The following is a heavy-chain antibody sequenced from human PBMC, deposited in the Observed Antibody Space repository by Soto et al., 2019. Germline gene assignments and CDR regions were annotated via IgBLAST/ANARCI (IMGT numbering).Heavy chain of an antibody. Sequence: GESLKISCKGSGYSFTSYWIGWVRQMPGKGLGWVGIIYPGDSDTRYSPSFQGQVTISADKSISTAYLQWSSLKASDTAMYYCARLPYYDSSGYSRDNGPNYYYYYGMDVWGQGTTVTVSS. CDR1: GYSFTSYW. J-gene: IGHJ6*02. D-gene: IGHD3-22*01. CDR2: IYPGDSDT. V-gene: IGHV5-51*01. CDR3: ARLPYYDSSGYSRDNGPNYYYYYGMDV.